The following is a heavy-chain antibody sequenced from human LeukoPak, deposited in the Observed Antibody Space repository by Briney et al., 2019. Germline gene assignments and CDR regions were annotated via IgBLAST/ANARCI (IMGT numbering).Heavy chain of an antibody. CDR1: GGSISSSNW. CDR2: IYHSGNT. CDR3: ARYCSGGSCYYFDY. J-gene: IGHJ4*02. D-gene: IGHD2-15*01. Sequence: PSGTLSLTCAVSGGSISSSNWWSWVRQPPGKGLEWIGEIYHSGNTNYNPSLKSRVTISVDTSKNQFSLKLSSVTAADTAVYYCARYCSGGSCYYFDYWGQGTLVTVSS. V-gene: IGHV4-4*02.